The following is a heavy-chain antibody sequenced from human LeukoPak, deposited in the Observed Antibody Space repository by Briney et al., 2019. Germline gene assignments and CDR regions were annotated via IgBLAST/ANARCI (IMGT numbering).Heavy chain of an antibody. Sequence: PGGSLRLSCAASGFTFSSYGMHWVRQAPGKGLEWVAVISYDGSNKYYADSVKGRFTISRDNSKNTLYLQMNSLRAEDTAVYYCAKGHSGYDCYFSFDYWGQGTLVTVSS. CDR3: AKGHSGYDCYFSFDY. J-gene: IGHJ4*02. V-gene: IGHV3-30*18. CDR2: ISYDGSNK. CDR1: GFTFSSYG. D-gene: IGHD5-12*01.